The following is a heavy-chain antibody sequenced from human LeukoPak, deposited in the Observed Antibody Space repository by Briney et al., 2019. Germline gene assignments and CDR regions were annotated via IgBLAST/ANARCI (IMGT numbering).Heavy chain of an antibody. CDR3: ARVLYGGYGHFDY. CDR1: GFTFSSYG. Sequence: GGSLRLSCAASGFTFSSYGMHWVRQAPGNGLEWVAVISYDGSNKYYADSVKGRFTISRDNSKNTLYLQMNSLRAEDTAVYYCARVLYGGYGHFDYWGQGTLVTVSS. D-gene: IGHD5-12*01. J-gene: IGHJ4*02. V-gene: IGHV3-30*03. CDR2: ISYDGSNK.